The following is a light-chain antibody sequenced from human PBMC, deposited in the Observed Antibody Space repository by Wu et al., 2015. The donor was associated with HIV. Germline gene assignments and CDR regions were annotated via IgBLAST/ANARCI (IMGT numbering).Light chain of an antibody. V-gene: IGKV3-20*01. J-gene: IGKJ2*01. Sequence: EIVLTQSPGTLSLSPGERATLSCRASQSVSSSYVAWYQQKSGQAPRLFIYGASSRAAGIPDRFRGSGSGTDFTLTISRLEPEDSAVYYCQQYGSSPYTFGRGDQAGX. CDR3: QQYGSSPYT. CDR2: GAS. CDR1: QSVSSSY.